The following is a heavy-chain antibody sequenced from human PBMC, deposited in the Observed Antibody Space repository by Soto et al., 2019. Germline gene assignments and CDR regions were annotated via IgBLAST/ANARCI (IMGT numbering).Heavy chain of an antibody. J-gene: IGHJ4*03. CDR3: ARDESQNYYDSSGYYRVGYCDY. V-gene: IGHV1-46*01. D-gene: IGHD3-22*01. CDR1: GYTFTSYY. CDR2: INPSGGST. Sequence: ASVKVSCKASGYTFTSYYMHWVRQAPGQGLEWMGIINPSGGSTSYAQKFQGRVTMTRDTSTSTVYMELSSLRSEDTAVYYCARDESQNYYDSSGYYRVGYCDYWG.